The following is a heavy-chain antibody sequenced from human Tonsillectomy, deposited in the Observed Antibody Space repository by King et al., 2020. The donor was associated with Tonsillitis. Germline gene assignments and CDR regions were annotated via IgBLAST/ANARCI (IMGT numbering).Heavy chain of an antibody. V-gene: IGHV3-33*05. Sequence: QMQLVQSGGGVAQPGRSLRLSCAASGFTFSSYGIHWVRQAPGKGLEWVALISCDGSNKYYADSVKGRFTISRDNSKNTLYLQMNSLRAEDTAVYFCAREIYYYGSGTYYNEALGPFDYWGQGTLVTVSS. CDR2: ISCDGSNK. CDR1: GFTFSSYG. D-gene: IGHD3-10*01. CDR3: AREIYYYGSGTYYNEALGPFDY. J-gene: IGHJ4*02.